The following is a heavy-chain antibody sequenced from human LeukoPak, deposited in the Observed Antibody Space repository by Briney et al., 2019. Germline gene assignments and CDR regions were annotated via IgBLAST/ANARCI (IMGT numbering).Heavy chain of an antibody. CDR1: GFTFSSYW. CDR3: AREVVVLTGYYTYYYYGMDV. Sequence: GGSLRLSCAASGFTFSSYWMHWVRQAPGKGLAWVSRINSDGSSTSYADSVKGRFTISRDNAKNTLYLQMNSLRAEDTAVCYCAREVVVLTGYYTYYYYGMDVWGKGTTVTVSS. D-gene: IGHD3-9*01. CDR2: INSDGSST. V-gene: IGHV3-74*01. J-gene: IGHJ6*04.